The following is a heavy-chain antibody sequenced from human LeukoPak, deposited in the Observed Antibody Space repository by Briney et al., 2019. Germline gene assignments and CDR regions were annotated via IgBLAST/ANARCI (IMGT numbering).Heavy chain of an antibody. CDR1: GYTFTSYY. J-gene: IGHJ5*02. D-gene: IGHD3-3*01. CDR3: ARGRITIFGVSSPNWLDP. Sequence: ASVKVSCKASGYTFTSYYIHWVRQAPGQGLEWMGIINPSDGTTTYAQKFQVRVSMTRDTSTSTVYMDLSSLRSEDTAVYYCARGRITIFGVSSPNWLDPWGQGTLVTVSP. V-gene: IGHV1-46*01. CDR2: INPSDGTT.